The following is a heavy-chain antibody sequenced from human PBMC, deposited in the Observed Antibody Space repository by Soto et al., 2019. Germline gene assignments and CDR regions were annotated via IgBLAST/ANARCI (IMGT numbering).Heavy chain of an antibody. CDR3: VRGTYCGASCYFAREY. V-gene: IGHV1-69*01. CDR2: INPMSRTA. J-gene: IGHJ4*02. CDR1: GDTSTTYV. D-gene: IGHD2-21*01. Sequence: VQQVQSGSEVKKPGSSVKVSCKASGDTSTTYVVSWVRQAPGNGLEWMGGINPMSRTAKYAEKYSGRVTITADEATKTVYLDLTTLRFEDTAVYFCVRGTYCGASCYFAREYWGQGTLVAVSS.